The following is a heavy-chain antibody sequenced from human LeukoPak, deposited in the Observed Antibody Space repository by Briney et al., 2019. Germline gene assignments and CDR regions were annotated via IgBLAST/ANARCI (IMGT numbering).Heavy chain of an antibody. V-gene: IGHV4-39*07. D-gene: IGHD3-3*01. Sequence: SETLSLTCTVSGGSISSSSYYWGWIRQPPGKGLEWIGSIYYSGSTYYKSSLKSRVTISVDTSKDQFSLKLSSVTAADTAVYYCARAAKSGYSFSQVAFDIWGQGTMVTVSS. CDR2: IYYSGST. J-gene: IGHJ3*02. CDR1: GGSISSSSYY. CDR3: ARAAKSGYSFSQVAFDI.